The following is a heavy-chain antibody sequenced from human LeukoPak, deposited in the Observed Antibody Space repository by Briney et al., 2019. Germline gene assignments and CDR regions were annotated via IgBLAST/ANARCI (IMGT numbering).Heavy chain of an antibody. V-gene: IGHV4-34*01. J-gene: IGHJ4*02. D-gene: IGHD6-19*01. CDR2: INHSGST. Sequence: KSSETLSLTCAVYGGSFSGCYWSWIRQPPGKGLEWIGEINHSGSTNYNPSLKSRVTISVDTSKNQFSPKLSSVTAADTAVYYCARGVGISGWCHFDYWGQGTLVTVSS. CDR1: GGSFSGCY. CDR3: ARGVGISGWCHFDY.